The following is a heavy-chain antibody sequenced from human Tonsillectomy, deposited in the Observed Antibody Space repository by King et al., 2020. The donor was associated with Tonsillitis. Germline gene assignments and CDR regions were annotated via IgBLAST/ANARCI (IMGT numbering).Heavy chain of an antibody. V-gene: IGHV3-23*04. Sequence: VQLVESGGGLVQPGGSLRLSCAASGFTFSSFSMTWVRQAPGKGLEWVSSISDSAGGTYHPDSVNGRFTISRDNSKNTLYLPVNGLRAEDTAVYYCAKLLRSGYHLYYMDGGGKGTTVTVSS. CDR1: GFTFSSFS. J-gene: IGHJ6*03. CDR2: ISDSAGGT. D-gene: IGHD3-3*01. CDR3: AKLLRSGYHLYYMDG.